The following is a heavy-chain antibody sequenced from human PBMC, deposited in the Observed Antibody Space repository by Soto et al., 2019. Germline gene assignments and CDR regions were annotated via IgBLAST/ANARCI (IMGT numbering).Heavy chain of an antibody. D-gene: IGHD3-3*01. CDR1: GFTVSSNY. Sequence: EVQLVESGGGLVQPGGSLRLSCAASGFTVSSNYMSWVRQAPGKGLEWVSVIYSGGSTYYADSVKGRFTISRDNSKNTLYLQMNSLRAEDTAVYYCASQHVDFWSGYYPLDYWGQGTLVTVSS. CDR2: IYSGGST. V-gene: IGHV3-66*04. CDR3: ASQHVDFWSGYYPLDY. J-gene: IGHJ4*02.